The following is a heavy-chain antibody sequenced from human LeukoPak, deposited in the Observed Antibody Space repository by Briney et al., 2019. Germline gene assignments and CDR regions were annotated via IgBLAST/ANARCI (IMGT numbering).Heavy chain of an antibody. J-gene: IGHJ6*03. CDR3: ARDRLKEGITIFEYYYYYMDV. CDR2: IYSGGST. D-gene: IGHD3-3*01. Sequence: PGGSLRLSCAASGFTASSNYMSWVRQAPGKGLEWVSVIYSGGSTYYADSVKGRFTISRDNSKNTLYLQMNSLRAEDTAVYYCARDRLKEGITIFEYYYYYMDVWGKGTTVTVSS. V-gene: IGHV3-53*01. CDR1: GFTASSNY.